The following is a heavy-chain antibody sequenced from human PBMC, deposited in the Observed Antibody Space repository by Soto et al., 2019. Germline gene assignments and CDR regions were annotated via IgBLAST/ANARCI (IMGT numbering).Heavy chain of an antibody. V-gene: IGHV1-3*01. CDR2: INGGNDNT. CDR3: AREGDQSGYDYGLDF. J-gene: IGHJ4*02. CDR1: GYAFTRFA. Sequence: GASVKVSCKTSGYAFTRFAIHWVRQAPGQSLEWMGWINGGNDNTKYSQKFQGRVTITMDTSADTVCLEVNVVRPEDTAVYYCAREGDQSGYDYGLDFWGQGTLVTVSS. D-gene: IGHD5-12*01.